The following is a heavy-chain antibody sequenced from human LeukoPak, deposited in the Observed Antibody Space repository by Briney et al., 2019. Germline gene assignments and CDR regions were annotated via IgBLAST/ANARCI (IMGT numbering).Heavy chain of an antibody. D-gene: IGHD6-19*01. V-gene: IGHV3-21*01. CDR1: GFTFSSYS. J-gene: IGHJ4*02. CDR3: ARDLAGATVAGRWFDY. CDR2: ISTSSSYI. Sequence: GGSLRLSCAASGFTFSSYSMNWVRQAPGKGLEWVSSISTSSSYIYYADSVKGRFTISRDNAKNSLYLQMNSLRAEDTAVYYCARDLAGATVAGRWFDYWGQGTLVTVSS.